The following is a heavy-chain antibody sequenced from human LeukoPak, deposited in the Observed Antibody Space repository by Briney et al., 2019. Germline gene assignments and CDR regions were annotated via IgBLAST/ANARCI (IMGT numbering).Heavy chain of an antibody. V-gene: IGHV4-34*01. Sequence: SETLSLTCAVYGGSLSGYYWTWIRQPPGKGLEWIGEINHSGSTNYTPSLKSRVTISVDTSKNQFSLKLSSVTAADTAVYYCARTWIAAAGTGYFDYWGQGTLVTVSS. CDR2: INHSGST. D-gene: IGHD6-13*01. CDR1: GGSLSGYY. CDR3: ARTWIAAAGTGYFDY. J-gene: IGHJ4*02.